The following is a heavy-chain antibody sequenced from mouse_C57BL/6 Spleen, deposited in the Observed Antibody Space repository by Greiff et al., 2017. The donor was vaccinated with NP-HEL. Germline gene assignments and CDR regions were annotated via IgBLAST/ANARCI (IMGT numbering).Heavy chain of an antibody. J-gene: IGHJ2*01. V-gene: IGHV1-5*01. Sequence: VQLKESGTVLARPGASVKMSCKTSGYTFTSYWMHWVKQRPGQGLEWIGAIYPGNSDTSYNQKFKGKAKLTAVTSASTAYMELSSLTNEDSAVYYGTRGSKGIYYGNYGPPFDYWGKGTTLTVSS. D-gene: IGHD2-1*01. CDR3: TRGSKGIYYGNYGPPFDY. CDR2: IYPGNSDT. CDR1: GYTFTSYW.